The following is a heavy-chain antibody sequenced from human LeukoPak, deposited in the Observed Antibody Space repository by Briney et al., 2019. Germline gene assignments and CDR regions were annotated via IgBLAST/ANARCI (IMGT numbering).Heavy chain of an antibody. D-gene: IGHD5-12*01. J-gene: IGHJ4*02. CDR2: INHSGST. V-gene: IGHV4-34*01. CDR3: ARGGLRLRGYYFDY. Sequence: SETLSLTCAVYGRSFSGYYWSWIRQPPGKGLEWIGEINHSGSTNYNPSHKSRVTISVDTSKNQFSLKLSSVTAADTAVYYCARGGLRLRGYYFDYWGQGTLVTVSS. CDR1: GRSFSGYY.